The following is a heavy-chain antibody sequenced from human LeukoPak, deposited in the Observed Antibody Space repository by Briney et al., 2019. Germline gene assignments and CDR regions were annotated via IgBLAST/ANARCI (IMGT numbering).Heavy chain of an antibody. CDR3: ARPLPTADFWSGYSNWFDP. CDR1: GGSISSSSYY. CDR2: IYYSGST. Sequence: SETLSLTCTVSGGSISSSSYYWGWIRQPPGKGLEWIGSIYYSGSTYYNPSLKSRVTISVDTSKNQFSLKLSSVTAADTAVYYCARPLPTADFWSGYSNWFDPWGQGTLVTVSS. J-gene: IGHJ5*02. V-gene: IGHV4-39*01. D-gene: IGHD3-3*01.